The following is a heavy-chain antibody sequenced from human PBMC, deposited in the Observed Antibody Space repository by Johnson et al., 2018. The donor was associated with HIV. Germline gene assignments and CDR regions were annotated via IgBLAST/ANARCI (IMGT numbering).Heavy chain of an antibody. Sequence: VQLVESGGGLVQPGRSLRLSCAASGFTFDDYAMHWVRQAPGKGLEWVSAISGSGGSTYYADSVTGRFAISRDNSKNTLYLQMNSLRAEDTAVYYCAKVEAAAGTPRYNVFHIWGQGTMVTVSS. D-gene: IGHD6-13*01. V-gene: IGHV3-23*04. CDR2: ISGSGGST. J-gene: IGHJ3*02. CDR3: AKVEAAAGTPRYNVFHI. CDR1: GFTFDDYA.